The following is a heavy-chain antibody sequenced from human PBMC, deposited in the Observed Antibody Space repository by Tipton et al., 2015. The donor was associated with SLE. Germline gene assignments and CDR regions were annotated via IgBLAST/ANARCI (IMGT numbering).Heavy chain of an antibody. D-gene: IGHD7-27*01. J-gene: IGHJ4*02. V-gene: IGHV4-59*02. CDR1: GASVSSFC. CDR2: VCNSVST. CDR3: AKTGRRDYFDS. Sequence: TLSLTCTVSGASVSSFCWNWIRQSPGKGLEWIACVCNSVSTNYDPSLKSRGTISVDTSKNQFSLNLSSVTAADTAVYYCAKTGRRDYFDSWGQGTLVTVSS.